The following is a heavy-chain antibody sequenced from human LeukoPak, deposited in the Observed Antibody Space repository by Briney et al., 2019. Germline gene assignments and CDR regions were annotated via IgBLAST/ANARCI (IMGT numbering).Heavy chain of an antibody. CDR3: ARLGRVVAGRVPDY. D-gene: IGHD6-19*01. V-gene: IGHV4-34*01. Sequence: KPSETLSLTCAVYGGSFSGYYWSWIRQPPGKGLEWIGEINHSGSTNYNPSLKSRVTISVDTSKNQFSLNLSSVTAADTAVYYCARLGRVVAGRVPDYWGQGTLVTVSS. CDR2: INHSGST. J-gene: IGHJ4*02. CDR1: GGSFSGYY.